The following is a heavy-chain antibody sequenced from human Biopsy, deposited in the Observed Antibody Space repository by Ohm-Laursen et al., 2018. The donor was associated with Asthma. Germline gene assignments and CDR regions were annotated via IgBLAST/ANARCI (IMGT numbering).Heavy chain of an antibody. CDR2: SDHRGNT. CDR3: ARGPEWSGLDI. V-gene: IGHV4-34*01. CDR1: GLSSSAYY. Sequence: GPLSLTCSMYGLSSSAYYWTWIRQTPGKGLEWIGESDHRGNTNTNATLKSRVTISKAKSANEFSLKMKSVTAADTAIYYCARGPEWSGLDIWGQGTTVTVSS. J-gene: IGHJ6*02. D-gene: IGHD3-3*01.